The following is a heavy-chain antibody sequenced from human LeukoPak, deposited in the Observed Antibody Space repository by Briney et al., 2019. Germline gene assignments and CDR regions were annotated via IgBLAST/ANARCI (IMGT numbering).Heavy chain of an antibody. Sequence: GGSLRLSCAASGFTFSSDGMSWVRQAPGKGLEWVSSISASGGGTVYADSVKSRVTISRDNSKSTLYLQMNSLRAEDTAVYSCAKNLLGSEAYSWYFDLWGRSTLVTVSS. CDR3: AKNLLGSEAYSWYFDL. J-gene: IGHJ2*01. CDR1: GFTFSSDG. V-gene: IGHV3-23*01. CDR2: ISASGGGT. D-gene: IGHD2-21*01.